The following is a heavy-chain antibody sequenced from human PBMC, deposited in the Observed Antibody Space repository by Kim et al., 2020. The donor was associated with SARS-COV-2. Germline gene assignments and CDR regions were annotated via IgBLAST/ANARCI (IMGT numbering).Heavy chain of an antibody. D-gene: IGHD3-10*01. CDR2: VFPSGST. V-gene: IGHV4-59*11. CDR3: ARGRDGQNPDFDY. J-gene: IGHJ4*02. CDR1: GASMEHHF. Sequence: SETLSLTCTVSGASMEHHFWSWIRQAPGKGLEWIGYVFPSGSTNYHPSHQSRVSISVGTSKGEFSLQLNFVTALDKAVDFSARGRDGQNPDFDYWGQG.